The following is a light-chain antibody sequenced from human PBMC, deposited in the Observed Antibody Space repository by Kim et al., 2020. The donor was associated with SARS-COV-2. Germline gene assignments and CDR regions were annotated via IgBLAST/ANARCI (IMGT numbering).Light chain of an antibody. CDR2: GAS. CDR1: QSVSSSY. J-gene: IGKJ3*01. Sequence: SPGERATLSCRASQSVSSSYLAWYQQKPGQAPRLLIYGASTRATGIPDRFSGSGSGTDFTLTITRLEPEDFAVYYCQQYASSPRTFGPGTKVDIK. V-gene: IGKV3-20*01. CDR3: QQYASSPRT.